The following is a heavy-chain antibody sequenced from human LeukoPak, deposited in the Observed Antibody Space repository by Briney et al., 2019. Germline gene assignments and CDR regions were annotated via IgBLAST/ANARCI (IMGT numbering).Heavy chain of an antibody. CDR2: IKRGGTT. Sequence: GGSLRLSCVVSGLKFSDAWVTWVRQAPGKGLEWVGRIKRGGTTDYAAPVNGRFTISRDDSRNTIYLQVNSLKIEDTAVYYCKWERSVYYGMDVWGQGTTVTVSS. CDR3: KWERSVYYGMDV. J-gene: IGHJ6*02. CDR1: GLKFSDAW. V-gene: IGHV3-15*01. D-gene: IGHD1-26*01.